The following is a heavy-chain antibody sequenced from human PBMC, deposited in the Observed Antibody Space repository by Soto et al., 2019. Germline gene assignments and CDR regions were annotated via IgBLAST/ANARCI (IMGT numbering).Heavy chain of an antibody. CDR1: GGSFSGYY. CDR3: ARDNGDYDRALDI. J-gene: IGHJ3*02. Sequence: TETLSLNCAVYGGSFSGYYWSWIRQPPGKGLEWIGEINHSGSTNYNPSLKSRVTISVDTSKNQFSLKLSSVTASDTAVYYCARDNGDYDRALDIWGQGTMVTVSS. CDR2: INHSGST. V-gene: IGHV4-34*01. D-gene: IGHD4-17*01.